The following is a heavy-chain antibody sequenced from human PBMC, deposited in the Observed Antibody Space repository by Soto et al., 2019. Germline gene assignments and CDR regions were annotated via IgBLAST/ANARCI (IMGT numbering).Heavy chain of an antibody. Sequence: SETLCLTCTVAGGSISSDYYHWTWIRQSPGKGLEWIGYIHHSGSILYNPSLKSRVTISVDTSKNQFSLHLTSVTAADTAVYFCAREDDGGDSLDVWGQGTTVTVSS. J-gene: IGHJ6*02. CDR3: AREDDGGDSLDV. CDR2: IHHSGSI. D-gene: IGHD2-21*02. V-gene: IGHV4-30-4*08. CDR1: GGSISSDYYH.